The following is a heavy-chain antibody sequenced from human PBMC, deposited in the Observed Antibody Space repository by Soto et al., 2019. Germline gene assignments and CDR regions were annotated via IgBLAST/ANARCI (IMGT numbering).Heavy chain of an antibody. V-gene: IGHV4-59*08. J-gene: IGHJ4*02. CDR1: GGSISSYY. CDR2: IYYSGST. CDR3: ARRRLGCSGGSCYTDALDY. Sequence: QVQLQESGPGLVKPSETLSLTCTVSGGSISSYYWSWIRQPPGKGLEWIGYIYYSGSTNYNPSLKSRVTISVDTSKNQFSLKLSSVTAADTAVYYCARRRLGCSGGSCYTDALDYWGQGTLGTVSS. D-gene: IGHD2-15*01.